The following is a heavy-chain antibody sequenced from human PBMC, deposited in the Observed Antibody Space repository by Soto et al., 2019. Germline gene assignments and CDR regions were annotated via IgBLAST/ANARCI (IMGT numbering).Heavy chain of an antibody. Sequence: PSETLSLTCTVSGGSISSSSYYWGWIRQPPGKGLEWIGSIYYSGSTYYNPSLKSRVTISVDTSKNQFSLKLSSLTAADTAVYYCASKPAPRVRDGDCLLYNYYEYWGRGTRVAVSS. D-gene: IGHD3-9*01. CDR2: IYYSGST. J-gene: IGHJ4*02. V-gene: IGHV4-39*01. CDR1: GGSISSSSYY. CDR3: ASKPAPRVRDGDCLLYNYYEY.